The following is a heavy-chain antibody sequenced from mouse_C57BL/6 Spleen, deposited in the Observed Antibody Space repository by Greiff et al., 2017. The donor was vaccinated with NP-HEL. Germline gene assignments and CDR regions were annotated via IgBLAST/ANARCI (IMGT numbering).Heavy chain of an antibody. CDR1: GYTFTSYW. CDR2: IYPSDSET. J-gene: IGHJ1*03. Sequence: QVQLQQPGAELVRPGSSVKLSCKASGYTFTSYWMDWVKQRPGQGLEWIGNIYPSDSETHYNQKFKDKATLTVDKSSSTAYMQLSSLTSEDSAVYYCASPFTTVVADWYFDVWGTGTTVTVSS. CDR3: ASPFTTVVADWYFDV. V-gene: IGHV1-61*01. D-gene: IGHD1-1*01.